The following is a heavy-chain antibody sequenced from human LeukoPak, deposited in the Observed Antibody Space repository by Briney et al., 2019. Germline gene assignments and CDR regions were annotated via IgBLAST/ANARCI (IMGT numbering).Heavy chain of an antibody. D-gene: IGHD3-16*02. Sequence: ASVTVSCTASGYTFTTYGISWVRQAPGQGLEWMGWISTYNGNTNYAQRFQGRVTLTTDTSTSTTYMEVRNLRPDDTAVYYCARADYVWGSYRPYYFDHWGQGTLVTVSS. CDR3: ARADYVWGSYRPYYFDH. CDR2: ISTYNGNT. J-gene: IGHJ4*02. CDR1: GYTFTTYG. V-gene: IGHV1-18*01.